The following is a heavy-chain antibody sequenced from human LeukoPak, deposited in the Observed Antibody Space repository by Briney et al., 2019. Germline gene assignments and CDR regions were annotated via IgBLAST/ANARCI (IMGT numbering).Heavy chain of an antibody. CDR1: GGSISSYY. Sequence: SETLSLTCTVSGGSISSYYWSWIRQPPGKGLEWIGYIYYSGSTNYNPSLKSRVTMSVDTSKNQFSLKLSSVTAADTAMYYCARHEAVAGKYGRSYYYYMDVWGKGTTVTVSS. CDR3: ARHEAVAGKYGRSYYYYMDV. V-gene: IGHV4-59*01. J-gene: IGHJ6*03. CDR2: IYYSGST. D-gene: IGHD6-19*01.